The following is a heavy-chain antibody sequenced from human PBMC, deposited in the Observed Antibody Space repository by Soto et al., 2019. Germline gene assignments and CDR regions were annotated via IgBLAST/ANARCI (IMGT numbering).Heavy chain of an antibody. D-gene: IGHD2-21*02. CDR3: ARSGIYCGGDCYSQNFDY. CDR2: IYYSGST. CDR1: GGSISSGGYY. J-gene: IGHJ4*02. Sequence: QVQLQESGPGLVKPSQTLSLTCTVSGGSISSGGYYWSWIRQHPGKGLEWIGYIYYSGSTYYNPSLKSRVTISVDTSKNQFSLKLSSVTAADTAVYYCARSGIYCGGDCYSQNFDYWGQGTLVTVSS. V-gene: IGHV4-31*03.